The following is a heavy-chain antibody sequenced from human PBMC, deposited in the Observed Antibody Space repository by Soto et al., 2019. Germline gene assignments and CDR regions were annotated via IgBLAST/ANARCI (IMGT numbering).Heavy chain of an antibody. D-gene: IGHD3-3*01. CDR3: ARLYDFWSGYYTEDYYYGMDV. Sequence: ASVKVSCKASGYTFTSYGISWVRQAPVQGLEWMGWISAYNGNTNYAQKLQGRVTMTTDTSTSTAYMELRSLRSDDTAVYYCARLYDFWSGYYTEDYYYGMDVWGQGTTVTVSS. CDR1: GYTFTSYG. CDR2: ISAYNGNT. J-gene: IGHJ6*02. V-gene: IGHV1-18*01.